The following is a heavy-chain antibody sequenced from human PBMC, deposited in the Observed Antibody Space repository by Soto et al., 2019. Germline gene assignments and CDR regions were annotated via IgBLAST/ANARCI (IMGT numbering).Heavy chain of an antibody. CDR2: INPSGGST. J-gene: IGHJ3*02. V-gene: IGHV1-46*03. CDR3: ARNDAFDI. CDR1: GGTFSSYA. Sequence: ASVKVSCKASGGTFSSYAISWVRQAPGQGLEWMGGINPSGGSTSYAQKFQGRVTMTRDTFTSTVYMELSSLRSEDTAVYYCARNDAFDIWGQGTMVTVSS.